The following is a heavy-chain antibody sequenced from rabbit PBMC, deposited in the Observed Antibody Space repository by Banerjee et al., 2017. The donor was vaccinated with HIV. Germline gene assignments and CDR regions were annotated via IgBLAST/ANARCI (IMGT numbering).Heavy chain of an antibody. D-gene: IGHD4-1*01. Sequence: LVESGGGLVQPEGSLTLTCKASGFDFSSNTMCWVRQAPGKGLEWIACINSNTGNTVYASWAKGRFTISKTSSTVDLKMTSLTAADTATYFCARESYYGSGWGAYFNLWGPGTLVTVS. CDR3: ARESYYGSGWGAYFNL. V-gene: IGHV1S47*01. CDR1: GFDFSSNT. CDR2: INSNTGNT. J-gene: IGHJ4*01.